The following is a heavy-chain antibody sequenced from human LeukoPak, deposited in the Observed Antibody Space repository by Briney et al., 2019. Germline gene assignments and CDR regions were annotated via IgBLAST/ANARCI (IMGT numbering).Heavy chain of an antibody. CDR3: ARHRGSGYPYFDY. V-gene: IGHV4-59*01. CDR2: IYYTGST. D-gene: IGHD3-22*01. CDR1: GGSINNYY. Sequence: KPSETLSLTCTVSGGSINNYYWSWIRQPPGKGLEWIGYIYYTGSTNYNPSLKSRVTISADTSKSHFSLKMGTLTAADTAVYYCARHRGSGYPYFDYWGQGTLVTVSS. J-gene: IGHJ4*02.